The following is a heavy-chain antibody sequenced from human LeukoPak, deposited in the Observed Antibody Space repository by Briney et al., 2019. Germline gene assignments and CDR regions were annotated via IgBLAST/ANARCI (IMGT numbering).Heavy chain of an antibody. CDR3: AREPTAMIL. CDR2: ISSSSTYI. J-gene: IGHJ4*02. CDR1: GFTFSTYS. D-gene: IGHD5-18*01. Sequence: GGSLRLSCAASGFTFSTYSMNWVRQTPGKGLEWVSSISSSSTYIYYADSVKGRFTISRDNAKNSLYLQMNSLRVKDTAVYYCAREPTAMILWGQGTLVTVPS. V-gene: IGHV3-21*01.